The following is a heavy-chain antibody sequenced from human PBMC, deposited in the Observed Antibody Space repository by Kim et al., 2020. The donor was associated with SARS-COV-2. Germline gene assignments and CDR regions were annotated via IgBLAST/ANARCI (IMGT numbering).Heavy chain of an antibody. J-gene: IGHJ6*02. CDR2: ISAYNGNT. V-gene: IGHV1-18*01. D-gene: IGHD5-18*01. Sequence: ASVKVSCKASGYTFTSYGISWVRQAPGQGLEWMGWISAYNGNTNYAQKLQGRVTMTTDTSTSTAYMELRSLRSDDTAVYYCAREGRGYPFYDYYYYYGMDVWGQGTTVTVSS. CDR3: AREGRGYPFYDYYYYYGMDV. CDR1: GYTFTSYG.